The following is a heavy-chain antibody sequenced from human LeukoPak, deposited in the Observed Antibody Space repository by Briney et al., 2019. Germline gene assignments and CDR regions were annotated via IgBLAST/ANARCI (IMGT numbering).Heavy chain of an antibody. J-gene: IGHJ4*02. V-gene: IGHV4-59*08. Sequence: PSETLSLTCTVSGGSISSYYWSWIRQPPGKGLEWIGYIYYSGRTNYNPSLKSRITISVDTSKNQFSLKLSSVTAADTALYYCARGGSSWDVIDYWGQGTLVTVSS. CDR3: ARGGSSWDVIDY. CDR2: IYYSGRT. D-gene: IGHD6-13*01. CDR1: GGSISSYY.